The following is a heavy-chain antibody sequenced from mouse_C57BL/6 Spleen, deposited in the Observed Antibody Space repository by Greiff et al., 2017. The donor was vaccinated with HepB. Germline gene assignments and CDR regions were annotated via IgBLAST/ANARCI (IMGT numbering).Heavy chain of an antibody. CDR2: IRNKANNHAT. Sequence: EVKLVESGGGLVQPGGSMKLFCAASGFTFSDAWMDWVRQSPEKGLEWVAEIRNKANNHATYYAESVKGRFTISRDDSKSSVYLQMNSLRAEDTGIYYCTRREATHWYFDVWGTGTTVTVSS. CDR1: GFTFSDAW. V-gene: IGHV6-6*01. J-gene: IGHJ1*03. CDR3: TRREATHWYFDV.